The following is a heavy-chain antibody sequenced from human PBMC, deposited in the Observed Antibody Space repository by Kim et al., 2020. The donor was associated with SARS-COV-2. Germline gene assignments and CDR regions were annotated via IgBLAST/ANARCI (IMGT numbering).Heavy chain of an antibody. Sequence: YNPSLKSRVTISVDTSKNQVSLKLSSVTAADTAVYYCARVGYSSGWNFDYWGQGTLVTVSS. J-gene: IGHJ4*02. V-gene: IGHV4-34*01. CDR3: ARVGYSSGWNFDY. D-gene: IGHD6-19*01.